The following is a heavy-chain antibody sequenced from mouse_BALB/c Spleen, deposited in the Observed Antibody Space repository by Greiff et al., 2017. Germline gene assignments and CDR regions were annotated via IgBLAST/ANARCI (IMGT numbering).Heavy chain of an antibody. V-gene: IGHV3-8*02. CDR1: GDSITSGY. CDR3: ARSNYDYDQAWFAY. Sequence: EVMLVESGPSLVKPSQTLSLTCSVTGDSITSGYWNWIRKFPGNKLEYMGYISYSGSTYYNPSLKSRISITRDTSKNQYYLQLNSVTTEDTATYYCARSNYDYDQAWFAYWGQGTLVTVSA. CDR2: ISYSGST. D-gene: IGHD2-4*01. J-gene: IGHJ3*01.